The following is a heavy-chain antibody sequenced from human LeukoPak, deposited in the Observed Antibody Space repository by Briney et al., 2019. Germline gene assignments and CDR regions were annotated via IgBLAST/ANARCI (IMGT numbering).Heavy chain of an antibody. CDR3: ARDPRTGPIDY. J-gene: IGHJ4*02. Sequence: SETLSLTCTVSGGSISSSSYYWGWIRQPPGKGLEWIGSIFYTGNTYYNPSLKSRVTMSVDTSKNQFSLKLSSETAADTAVYYCARDPRTGPIDYWGQGTLVTVSS. V-gene: IGHV4-39*07. CDR2: IFYTGNT. CDR1: GGSISSSSYY.